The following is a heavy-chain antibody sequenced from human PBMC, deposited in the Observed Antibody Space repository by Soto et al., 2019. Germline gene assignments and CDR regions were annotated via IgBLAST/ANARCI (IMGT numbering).Heavy chain of an antibody. D-gene: IGHD6-19*01. V-gene: IGHV4-30-4*01. CDR1: GDSIRSGNHY. CDR3: ALTPPIEVAGPDY. J-gene: IGHJ4*02. CDR2: IYYSGST. Sequence: PSETLSLTCTVSGDSIRSGNHYWIWIRHPPGKGLEWIGYIYYSGSTYYSPSLKSRVTISVDTSKNHFSLNLNSVTATDTAVYYCALTPPIEVAGPDYWGQGTLVTVSS.